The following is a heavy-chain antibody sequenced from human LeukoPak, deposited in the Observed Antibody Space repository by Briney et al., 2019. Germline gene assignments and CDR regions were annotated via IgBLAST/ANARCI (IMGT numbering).Heavy chain of an antibody. V-gene: IGHV4-38-2*02. D-gene: IGHD6-19*01. CDR1: GYSISSGYY. CDR2: IYHSGST. Sequence: PSETLSLTCTVSGYSISSGYYWGWIRQPPGKGLEWIGSIYHSGSTYYNPSLKSRVTISVDTSKNQFSLKLSSVTAAGTAVYYCATYSSGWPRDYWGQGTLVTVSS. J-gene: IGHJ4*02. CDR3: ATYSSGWPRDY.